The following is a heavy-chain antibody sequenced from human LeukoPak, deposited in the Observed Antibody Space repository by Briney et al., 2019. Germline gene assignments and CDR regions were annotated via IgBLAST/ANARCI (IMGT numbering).Heavy chain of an antibody. J-gene: IGHJ4*02. CDR3: ASEIAAQYYFDY. D-gene: IGHD6-13*01. V-gene: IGHV4-34*01. CDR1: GGSFSGYY. CDR2: INHSGST. Sequence: SETLSLTCAVYGGSFSGYYWNWIRQPPDKGLEWIGEINHSGSTNYNPSLKSRVTISVDTSKNQFSLKLSSVTAADTAVYYCASEIAAQYYFDYWGQGTLVTVSS.